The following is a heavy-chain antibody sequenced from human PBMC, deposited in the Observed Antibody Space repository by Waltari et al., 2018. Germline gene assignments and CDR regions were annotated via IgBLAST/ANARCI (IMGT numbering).Heavy chain of an antibody. J-gene: IGHJ1*01. D-gene: IGHD1-26*01. Sequence: EVQLVESGGGLVQPGGSLRLSCAASGFTFSSYVMSWVRQAPGKGLEWVSTISGSGSSTYYADSVKGQFTISRDNSKSTLYLQMNSLRAEDTAVYYCAKDPWGGATSEYFQHWGQGTLVTVSS. V-gene: IGHV3-23*04. CDR3: AKDPWGGATSEYFQH. CDR2: ISGSGSST. CDR1: GFTFSSYV.